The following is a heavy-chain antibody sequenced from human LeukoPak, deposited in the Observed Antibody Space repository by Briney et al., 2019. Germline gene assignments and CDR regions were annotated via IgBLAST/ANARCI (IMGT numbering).Heavy chain of an antibody. CDR1: GFTFDDYA. CDR3: ARDEASDYDFWSGYLRSHYYYYGMDV. D-gene: IGHD3-3*01. Sequence: PGGSLRLSCAASGFTFDDYAMHWVRQAPGKGLEWVSGISWNSGSIGYADSVKGRFTISRDNSKNTLYLQMNSLRAEDTAVYYCARDEASDYDFWSGYLRSHYYYYGMDVWGQGTTVTVSS. V-gene: IGHV3-9*01. J-gene: IGHJ6*02. CDR2: ISWNSGSI.